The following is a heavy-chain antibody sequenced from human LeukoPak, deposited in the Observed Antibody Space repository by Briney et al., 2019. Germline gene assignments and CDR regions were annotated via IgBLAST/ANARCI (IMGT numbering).Heavy chain of an antibody. J-gene: IGHJ4*02. D-gene: IGHD6-6*01. CDR3: AREKQLSPFDY. CDR1: GYSFTSYG. Sequence: GASVKVSCKASGYSFTSYGISWVRQAPGQGLEWMGWINPNSGGTNYAQKFQGRVTMTRDTSISTAYMELSRLRSDDTAVYYCAREKQLSPFDYWGQGTLVTVSS. CDR2: INPNSGGT. V-gene: IGHV1-2*02.